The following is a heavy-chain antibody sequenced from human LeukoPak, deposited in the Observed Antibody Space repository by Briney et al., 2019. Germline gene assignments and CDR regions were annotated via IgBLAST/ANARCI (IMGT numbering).Heavy chain of an antibody. CDR2: IYHSGST. CDR3: ARSGGYGYNYGLDC. J-gene: IGHJ4*02. CDR1: GGSISSSNW. Sequence: SGTLSLTCAVSGGSISSSNWWSWVRQSPGKGLEWIGEIYHSGSTNYNPSLKSRVTISVDKSKNQFSLKLNSVTAADTAVYYCARSGGYGYNYGLDCWGQGTLVTVSS. V-gene: IGHV4-4*02. D-gene: IGHD5-18*01.